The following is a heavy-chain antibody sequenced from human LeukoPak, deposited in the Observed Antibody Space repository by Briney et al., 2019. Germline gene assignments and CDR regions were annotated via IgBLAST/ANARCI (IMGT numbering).Heavy chain of an antibody. CDR2: ISGSGDNT. CDR1: GFTFSNYA. Sequence: GGSLRLSCAASGFTFSNYAMSWVRQAPGKGLEWVSAISGSGDNTNYADSVKGRLTISRDNAQNSLYLQMNSLRADDTAVYYCARRFDSWGRGTLVTVSS. V-gene: IGHV3-23*01. J-gene: IGHJ4*02. CDR3: ARRFDS.